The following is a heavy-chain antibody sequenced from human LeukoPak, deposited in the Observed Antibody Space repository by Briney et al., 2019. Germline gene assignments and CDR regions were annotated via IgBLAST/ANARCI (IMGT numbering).Heavy chain of an antibody. CDR2: ISSSSSYI. V-gene: IGHV3-21*01. CDR1: GFTFSSYS. D-gene: IGHD5-18*01. CDR3: ASGGYSYGYSGYYYGMDV. Sequence: GSLRLSCAASGFTFSSYSMNRVRQAPGKGLEWVSSISSSSSYIYYADSVKGRFTISRDNAENSLYLQMNSLRAEDTAVYYCASGGYSYGYSGYYYGMDVWGQGTTVTVSS. J-gene: IGHJ6*02.